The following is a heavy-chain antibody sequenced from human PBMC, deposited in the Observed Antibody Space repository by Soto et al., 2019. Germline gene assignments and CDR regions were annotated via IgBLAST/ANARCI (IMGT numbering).Heavy chain of an antibody. CDR2: INPNSGGT. V-gene: IGHV1-2*04. Sequence: ASVKVSCKASGYTFTGYYMHWVRQATGQGLEWMGWINPNSGGTNYAQKFQGWVTMTRDTSISTAYMELSRLRSDDTAVYYCARVPIDFWSGYYPYYYGMDVWGQGTTVTVSS. CDR3: ARVPIDFWSGYYPYYYGMDV. CDR1: GYTFTGYY. J-gene: IGHJ6*02. D-gene: IGHD3-3*01.